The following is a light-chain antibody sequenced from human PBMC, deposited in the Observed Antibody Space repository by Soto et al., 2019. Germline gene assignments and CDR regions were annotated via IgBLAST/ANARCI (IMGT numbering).Light chain of an antibody. Sequence: EIVMTQSPATLSVSPGERATLSCRASQSVSTSLAWYQQKPGQATRLLISGASTRATGVPARFSGSGSDTDFTITISSLQSEDFAVYYCQQYNNWWTFGQGTKVEIK. CDR3: QQYNNWWT. CDR1: QSVSTS. V-gene: IGKV3-15*01. J-gene: IGKJ1*01. CDR2: GAS.